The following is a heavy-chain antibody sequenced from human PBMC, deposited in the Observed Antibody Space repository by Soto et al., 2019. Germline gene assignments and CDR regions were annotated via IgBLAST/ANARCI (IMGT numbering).Heavy chain of an antibody. CDR3: ARDGGTGLDY. Sequence: QVQLVQSGAEVRKPGASGKVSCKASGYIFTTFGIGWVRQAPGQGLEWMGWISAYNGNRNFAQNVRDRVTMTTDTSTNTAHMELRSLSSDDTAVYYCARDGGTGLDYWGQGTLVTVSS. CDR1: GYIFTTFG. CDR2: ISAYNGNR. V-gene: IGHV1-18*01. D-gene: IGHD1-1*01. J-gene: IGHJ4*02.